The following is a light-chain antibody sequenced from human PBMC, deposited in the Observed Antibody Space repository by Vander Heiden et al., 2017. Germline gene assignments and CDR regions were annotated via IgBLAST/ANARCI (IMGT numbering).Light chain of an antibody. CDR3: QESASTLET. CDR2: AAS. Sequence: DIQTTHSPSSLSASVGDRVTITCRASQSISSYLNWYQQKSVKAPKLLIYAASSVQSGVPSRFSRSGSGTDFTLSISRLLPEDITTYYCQESASTLETFGQGTKLXIK. CDR1: QSISSY. V-gene: IGKV1-39*01. J-gene: IGKJ2*01.